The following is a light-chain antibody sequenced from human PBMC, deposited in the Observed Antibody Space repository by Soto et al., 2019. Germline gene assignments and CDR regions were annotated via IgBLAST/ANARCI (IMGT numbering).Light chain of an antibody. CDR2: GAS. V-gene: IGKV3-15*01. J-gene: IGKJ1*01. Sequence: EIVMTQSPATLSVSSGERATLSCRTSQSVSSNLAWYQQKPGQAPRLLIYGASTRATGIPAMFSGSGSGTEFTLTISSLQSEDFAVYYCQQYYDWPITFGQGTKVDIK. CDR1: QSVSSN. CDR3: QQYYDWPIT.